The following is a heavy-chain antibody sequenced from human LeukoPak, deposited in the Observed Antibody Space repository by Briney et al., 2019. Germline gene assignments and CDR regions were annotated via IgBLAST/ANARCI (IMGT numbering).Heavy chain of an antibody. Sequence: GGSLRLSCAASGFTFSSYSMNWVRQAPGKGLEWVSSISSSSSYIYYADSVKGRFTISRDNAKNSLYLQMNSLRAEDTAVYYCARVGTYSSRWYDWFDPWGQGTLATVSS. V-gene: IGHV3-21*01. D-gene: IGHD6-13*01. J-gene: IGHJ5*02. CDR3: ARVGTYSSRWYDWFDP. CDR2: ISSSSSYI. CDR1: GFTFSSYS.